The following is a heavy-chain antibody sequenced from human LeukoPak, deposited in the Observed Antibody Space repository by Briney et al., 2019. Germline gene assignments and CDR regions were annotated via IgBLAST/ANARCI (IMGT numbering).Heavy chain of an antibody. Sequence: GESLKISCKGSGYSFTSYWISWVRQMSGKGLEWMGRIEPSDSYTDYSPSFQGHVTISADMSISTAYLQWSSLKASDTAMYYCARRDGSTYGFDYWGQGTLVTVSS. D-gene: IGHD5-18*01. CDR2: IEPSDSYT. J-gene: IGHJ4*02. CDR1: GYSFTSYW. CDR3: ARRDGSTYGFDY. V-gene: IGHV5-10-1*01.